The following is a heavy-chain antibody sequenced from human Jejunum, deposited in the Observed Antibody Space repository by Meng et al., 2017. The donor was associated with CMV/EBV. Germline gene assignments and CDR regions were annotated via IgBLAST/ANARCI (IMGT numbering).Heavy chain of an antibody. D-gene: IGHD1-1*01. J-gene: IGHJ4*02. CDR3: ARGLGHASNNSHDY. CDR2: VYYSGSA. Sequence: SGDSIRSHYWRWIRQPPGKGLEWMGYVYYSGSATYSPSLKSRVTISVDMSKNQVSLNLRAVTAADTAMYFCARGLGHASNNSHDYWGQGTRVTVSS. V-gene: IGHV4-59*11. CDR1: GDSIRSHY.